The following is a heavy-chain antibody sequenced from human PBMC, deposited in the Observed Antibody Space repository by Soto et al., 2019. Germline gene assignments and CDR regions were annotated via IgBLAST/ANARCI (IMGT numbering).Heavy chain of an antibody. V-gene: IGHV4-31*03. CDR2: IYYSGST. Sequence: SETLSLTCTVSGGSISSGGYYWSWIRQHPGKGLEWIGYIYYSGSTYYNPSLKSRVTISVDTSKNQFSLKLSSVTAADTAVYYCARTTVTHITFDYWGQGTLVTVSS. D-gene: IGHD4-17*01. J-gene: IGHJ4*02. CDR3: ARTTVTHITFDY. CDR1: GGSISSGGYY.